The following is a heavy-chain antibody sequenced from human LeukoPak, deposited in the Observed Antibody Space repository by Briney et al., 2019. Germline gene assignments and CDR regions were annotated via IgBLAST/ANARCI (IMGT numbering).Heavy chain of an antibody. CDR1: GYTLTELS. V-gene: IGHV1-24*01. D-gene: IGHD2-2*01. Sequence: ASVKVSCKVSGYTLTELSMHWVRQAPGKGLEGMGGFDPEDGETIYAQKFQGRVTMTEDTSTDTAYMELSSLRSEDTAVYYCATDLPAWRIVVVPAAILLKVWGQGTLVTVSS. CDR2: FDPEDGET. CDR3: ATDLPAWRIVVVPAAILLKV. J-gene: IGHJ4*02.